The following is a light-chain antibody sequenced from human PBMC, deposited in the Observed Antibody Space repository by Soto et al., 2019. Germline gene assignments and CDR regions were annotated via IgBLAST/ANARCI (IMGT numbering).Light chain of an antibody. V-gene: IGLV1-40*01. CDR2: GNI. CDR1: SSNIGAGYD. Sequence: QSVLTQPPSVSGAPGQRVTISCTGSSSNIGAGYDVHWYQRRPGTAPKLLIFGNINRPSGVPDRVSGSKSGTSASLASTGLQAEDEGDYYCQSYDSTLSARYVFGRGTKVTV. J-gene: IGLJ1*01. CDR3: QSYDSTLSARYV.